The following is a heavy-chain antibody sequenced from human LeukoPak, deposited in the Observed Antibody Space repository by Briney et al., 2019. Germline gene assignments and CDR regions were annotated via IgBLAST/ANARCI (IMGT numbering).Heavy chain of an antibody. J-gene: IGHJ4*02. CDR2: IYYSGGT. CDR3: ARTYYDILTGYYQYYFDY. D-gene: IGHD3-9*01. V-gene: IGHV4-59*01. Sequence: PSETLSLTCTVSGGSISSYYWSWIRQPPGKGLEWIGYIYYSGGTNYNPSLKSRVTISVDTSKNQFSLKLSSVTAADTAVYYCARTYYDILTGYYQYYFDYWGQGTLVTVSS. CDR1: GGSISSYY.